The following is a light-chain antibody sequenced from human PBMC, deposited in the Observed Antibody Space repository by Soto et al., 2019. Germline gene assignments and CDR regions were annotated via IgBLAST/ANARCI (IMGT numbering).Light chain of an antibody. Sequence: DIQMTQSPSSLSASIGDRVTLTCRTSQVITNDLGWYQQKPGKAPNSLIYAASTLRSGVPSRFSGSGSGTEFTLTVSSLQPEDCATYFCLQHNTYPCPCGQWTKVESK. CDR3: LQHNTYPCP. CDR1: QVITND. V-gene: IGKV1-17*01. J-gene: IGKJ1*01. CDR2: AAS.